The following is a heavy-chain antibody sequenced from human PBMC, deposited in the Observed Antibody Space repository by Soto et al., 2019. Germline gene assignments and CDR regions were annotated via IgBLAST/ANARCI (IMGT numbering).Heavy chain of an antibody. V-gene: IGHV1-8*01. J-gene: IGHJ6*02. CDR3: VRKTTGTTSMDV. D-gene: IGHD1-1*01. CDR2: MNPNSGNT. Sequence: QVQLVQSGAEVKKPGASVKVSCKASGYTFTSYDINWVRQATGQGLEWMGWMNPNSGNTGYAQKFQGRVTMTRNTSIGTTYMELSRLSSEDTAVYYCVRKTTGTTSMDVWGQGTTVTVSS. CDR1: GYTFTSYD.